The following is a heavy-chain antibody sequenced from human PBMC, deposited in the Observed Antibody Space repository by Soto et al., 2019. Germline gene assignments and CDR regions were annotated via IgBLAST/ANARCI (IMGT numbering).Heavy chain of an antibody. V-gene: IGHV4-30-4*01. CDR1: GGSISSGDYY. Sequence: QVQLQESGPGLVKPSQTLSLTCTVSGGSISSGDYYWSWIRQPPGKGLEWIGYIYYSGSTYYNPSLKSRVTISVDTSKNQFSLKLSSVTAADTAVYYCARDRIGYSGYDTYYYGMDVWGQGTTVTVSS. CDR3: ARDRIGYSGYDTYYYGMDV. J-gene: IGHJ6*02. D-gene: IGHD5-12*01. CDR2: IYYSGST.